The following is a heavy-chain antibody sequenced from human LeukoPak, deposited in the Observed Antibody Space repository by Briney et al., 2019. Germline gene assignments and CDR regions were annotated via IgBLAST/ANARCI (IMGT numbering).Heavy chain of an antibody. V-gene: IGHV3-74*01. D-gene: IGHD5-12*01. CDR3: AKTSRVNSAYDSPFDY. J-gene: IGHJ4*02. Sequence: PGGSLRLSCAASGFTFSSYWMHWVRQAPGKGLVWVSRINSDGSSTGYADSVKGRFTISRDNSKNTLHLQMNSLRAEDTAIYYCAKTSRVNSAYDSPFDYWGQGTLVTVSS. CDR2: INSDGSST. CDR1: GFTFSSYW.